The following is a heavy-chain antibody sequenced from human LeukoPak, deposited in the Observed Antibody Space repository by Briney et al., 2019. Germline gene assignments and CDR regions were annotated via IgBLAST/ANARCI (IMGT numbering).Heavy chain of an antibody. D-gene: IGHD5-18*01. CDR1: GFSFRTYS. V-gene: IGHV3-21*01. CDR2: ITGDSTYI. J-gene: IGHJ4*02. Sequence: GGSLRLSCAVSGFSFRTYSMNWVRQAPGKGLEWVSTITGDSTYIRYADSVRGRFTISRDNAKSSLYLQMNSLRVEDTAVYYCARDCESGYSYGLCWGQGTLVTVSS. CDR3: ARDCESGYSYGLC.